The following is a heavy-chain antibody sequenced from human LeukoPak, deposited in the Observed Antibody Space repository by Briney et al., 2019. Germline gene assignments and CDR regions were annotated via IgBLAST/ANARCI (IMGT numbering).Heavy chain of an antibody. CDR2: INSDGSIT. CDR3: ARDMRGDYGDYSSSDYYYGMDV. CDR1: GFTFTTYW. D-gene: IGHD4-17*01. V-gene: IGHV3-74*01. Sequence: GGSLRLSCAASGFTFTTYWMHWVRQAPGKGLVWVSHINSDGSITSYADSVKGRFTISRDNSKNTLNLQMNSLRAEDTAVYYCARDMRGDYGDYSSSDYYYGMDVWGQGTTVTVSS. J-gene: IGHJ6*02.